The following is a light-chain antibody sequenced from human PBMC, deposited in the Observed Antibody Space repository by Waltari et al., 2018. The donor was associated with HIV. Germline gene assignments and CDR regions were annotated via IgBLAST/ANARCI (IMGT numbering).Light chain of an antibody. CDR1: QGISTS. J-gene: IGKJ4*01. CDR2: DAS. V-gene: IGKV1-9*01. CDR3: QQLYTFPLS. Sequence: DIQLTQSPSLLSASLGDSVTIHCRASQGISTSLAWYQQKPGEAPRLLIYDASTLQRGVPSRFSGIASGTRFTLTISGLQHDDLAIYFCQQLYTFPLSFGGGTKVE.